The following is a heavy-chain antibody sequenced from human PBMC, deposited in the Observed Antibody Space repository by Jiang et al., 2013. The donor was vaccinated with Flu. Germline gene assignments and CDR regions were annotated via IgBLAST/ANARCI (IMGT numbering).Heavy chain of an antibody. V-gene: IGHV5-51*01. Sequence: SLKISCKGSGYSFSNYWIGWVRQLPGKGLEWMGIIYPGDSDTRYSPSFQGQVTISADKSISTAYLQWSSLKASDTAMYYCARRSTAWYLDYWGQGTLVTVSS. D-gene: IGHD1-26*01. CDR3: ARRSTAWYLDY. CDR2: IYPGDSDT. CDR1: GYSFSNYW. J-gene: IGHJ4*02.